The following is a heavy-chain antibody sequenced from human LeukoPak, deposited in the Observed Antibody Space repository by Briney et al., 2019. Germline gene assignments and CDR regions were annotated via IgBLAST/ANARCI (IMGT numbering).Heavy chain of an antibody. J-gene: IGHJ4*02. CDR1: GFTFSSYS. D-gene: IGHD5-12*01. CDR2: ISSSSSCI. CDR3: ARAGYSGYAMEGAFDY. Sequence: GGSLRLSCAASGFTFSSYSMNWVRQAPGKGLEWVSSISSSSSCIYYADSVKGRFTISRDNAKNSLYLQMNSLRAEDTAVYYCARAGYSGYAMEGAFDYWGQGTLVTVSS. V-gene: IGHV3-21*01.